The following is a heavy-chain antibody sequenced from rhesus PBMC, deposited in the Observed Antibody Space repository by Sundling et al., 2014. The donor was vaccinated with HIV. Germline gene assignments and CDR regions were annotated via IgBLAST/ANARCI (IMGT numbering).Heavy chain of an antibody. D-gene: IGHD3-3*01. V-gene: IGHV4-127*01. CDR2: ISGSGGST. CDR3: AGRITIFGLVPGGDY. J-gene: IGHJ4*01. CDR1: GDSISGGS. Sequence: QVQLQESGPGLLRPSETLSLTCAVSGDSISGGSGWSWIRQPPGKGLEWIGRISGSGGSTDYNPSLKSRVTISTDTSKNQFSLKLSSVTAADTAVYYCAGRITIFGLVPGGDYWGQGVLVTVSS.